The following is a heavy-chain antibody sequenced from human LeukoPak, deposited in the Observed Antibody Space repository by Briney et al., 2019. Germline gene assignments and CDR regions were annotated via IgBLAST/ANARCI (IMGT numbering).Heavy chain of an antibody. CDR2: ISYAGSNT. CDR3: AKDAYDYDSRCPDY. V-gene: IGHV3-30*18. J-gene: IGHJ4*02. CDR1: GFTFSSFG. Sequence: GGSLRLSCAASGFTFSSFGMHWVRQAPGKGLEWVAVISYAGSNTFYADSVKGRFTISRDNSKKTVYLQMNSLRAEDTAVYYCAKDAYDYDSRCPDYWGQGTLVTVSS. D-gene: IGHD3-22*01.